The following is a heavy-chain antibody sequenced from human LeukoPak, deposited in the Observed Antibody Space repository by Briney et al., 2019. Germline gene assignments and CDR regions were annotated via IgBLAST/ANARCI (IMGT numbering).Heavy chain of an antibody. V-gene: IGHV1-2*02. CDR2: INPNSGGT. D-gene: IGHD3-22*01. J-gene: IGHJ4*02. CDR1: GYTFTGYY. CDR3: ARAPPNYYDSSGYPAPFDY. Sequence: ASVKVSFKASGYTFTGYYMHWVRQAPGQGLEWMGWINPNSGGTNYAQKFQGRVTMTRDTSISTAYMGLSRLRSDDTAVYYCARAPPNYYDSSGYPAPFDYWGQGTLVTVSS.